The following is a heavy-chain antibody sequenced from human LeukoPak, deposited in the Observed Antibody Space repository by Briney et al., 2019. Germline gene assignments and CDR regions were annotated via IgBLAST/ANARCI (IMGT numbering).Heavy chain of an antibody. V-gene: IGHV1-8*01. D-gene: IGHD2-21*02. CDR1: GYTFTAYD. CDR3: ARTPSKGDIDS. CDR2: MSPNSGHT. Sequence: GASVKVSCKASGYTFTAYDINWVRQATGQGLEWMGWMSPNSGHTGYAQKFQGRVTFTTSTSISTAYMELNSLRPEDTAVYYCARTPSKGDIDSWGPGTLVTVSS. J-gene: IGHJ4*02.